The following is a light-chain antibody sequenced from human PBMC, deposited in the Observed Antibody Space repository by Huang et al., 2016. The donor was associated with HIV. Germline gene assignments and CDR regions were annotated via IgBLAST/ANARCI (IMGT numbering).Light chain of an antibody. J-gene: IGKJ5*01. V-gene: IGKV3-15*01. Sequence: EIVMTQSPATLSVSPGERATLSCRASQSVSSNLARYQQKPGQAPRLLIYGASSRATGIPAKCSGSGSGTEFTLTISSLQSEDFAVYYCRQYNNWPPITFGQGTRLEIK. CDR1: QSVSSN. CDR3: RQYNNWPPIT. CDR2: GAS.